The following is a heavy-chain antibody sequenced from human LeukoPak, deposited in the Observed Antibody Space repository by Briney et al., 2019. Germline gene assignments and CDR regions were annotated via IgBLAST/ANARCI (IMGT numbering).Heavy chain of an antibody. CDR1: GGSFSGYY. CDR2: INHSGST. V-gene: IGHV4-34*01. CDR3: ARGVRGYSYGYGGNYYYYMDV. Sequence: PSETLSLTCAVYGGSFSGYYWSWIRQPPGKGLEWIGEINHSGSTNYNPSLKSRVTISVDTSKNQFSLKLSSVTAADTAVCYCARGVRGYSYGYGGNYYYYMDVWGKGTTVTVSS. D-gene: IGHD5-18*01. J-gene: IGHJ6*03.